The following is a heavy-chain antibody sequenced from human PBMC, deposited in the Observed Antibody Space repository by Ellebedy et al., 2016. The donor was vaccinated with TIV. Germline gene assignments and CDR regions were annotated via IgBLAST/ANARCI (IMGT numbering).Heavy chain of an antibody. Sequence: PGGSLRLSCAASGFTLSSYSMNWVRQAPGKGLEWVSYIVGSSSTIYYADSVKGRFTISRDNAKNSLYLQMNSLRAEDTAVYYCARGGYDFWNPRYWGQGTLVTVSS. D-gene: IGHD3-3*01. CDR1: GFTLSSYS. CDR2: IVGSSSTI. CDR3: ARGGYDFWNPRY. J-gene: IGHJ4*02. V-gene: IGHV3-48*04.